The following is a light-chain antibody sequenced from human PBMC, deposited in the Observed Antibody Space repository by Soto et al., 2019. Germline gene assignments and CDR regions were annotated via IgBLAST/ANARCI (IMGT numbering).Light chain of an antibody. V-gene: IGLV1-40*01. CDR3: QSFDTGLTGPI. CDR2: NNT. Sequence: QSVLTQPPSVSAAPGQKVTVSCSGSRSNIGNNAVAWYQHLPGTAPKLLISNNTNRPSGVPDRFSGSRSGTSASLAITGLQSEDEADYYCQSFDTGLTGPILGIGTKLTVL. J-gene: IGLJ2*01. CDR1: RSNIGNNA.